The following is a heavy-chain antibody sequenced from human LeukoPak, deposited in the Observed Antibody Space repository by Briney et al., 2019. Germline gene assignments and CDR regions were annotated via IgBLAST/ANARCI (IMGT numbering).Heavy chain of an antibody. CDR2: IIPIFGTA. D-gene: IGHD3-22*01. V-gene: IGHV1-69*01. Sequence: ASVKVSCKASGGTFSSYAISWVRQAPGQGLEWMGGIIPIFGTANYAQKFQGRVTITADESTSTAYMELSSLRSEDTAVYYCARDLFHYYDSSGYYFDAFDIWGQGTMATVSS. CDR1: GGTFSSYA. J-gene: IGHJ3*02. CDR3: ARDLFHYYDSSGYYFDAFDI.